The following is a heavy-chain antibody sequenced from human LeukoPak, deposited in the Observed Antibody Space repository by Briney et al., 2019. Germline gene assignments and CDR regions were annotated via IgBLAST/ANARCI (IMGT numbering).Heavy chain of an antibody. CDR2: INPNSGGT. Sequence: ASVKVSCKASGYTFTGYYMHWVRQAPGQGLEWMGRINPNSGGTNYAQKFQGRVTMTRDTSISTAYMGLSRLRSDDTAVYYCARGGIVVVPAANHIDYWGQGTLVTVSS. J-gene: IGHJ4*02. D-gene: IGHD2-2*01. V-gene: IGHV1-2*06. CDR1: GYTFTGYY. CDR3: ARGGIVVVPAANHIDY.